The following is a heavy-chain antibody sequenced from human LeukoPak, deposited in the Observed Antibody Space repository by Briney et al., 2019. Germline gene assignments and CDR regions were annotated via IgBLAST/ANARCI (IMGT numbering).Heavy chain of an antibody. CDR3: ARDPRLRGTYYFDY. V-gene: IGHV3-30-3*01. CDR2: ISYDGSNK. Sequence: GGSLRLSCAASGFTFGSYAMHWVRQAPGKGLEWVAVISYDGSNKYYADSVKGRFTISRDNSKNTLYLQMNSLRAEDTAVYYCARDPRLRGTYYFDYRGQGTLVTVSS. J-gene: IGHJ4*02. D-gene: IGHD4-17*01. CDR1: GFTFGSYA.